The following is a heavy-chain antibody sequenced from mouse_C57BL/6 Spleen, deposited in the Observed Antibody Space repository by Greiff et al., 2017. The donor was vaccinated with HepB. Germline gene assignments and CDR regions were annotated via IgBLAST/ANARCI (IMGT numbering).Heavy chain of an antibody. J-gene: IGHJ1*03. D-gene: IGHD2-3*01. CDR2: INPSTGGT. CDR3: ARLDGYGYCDV. Sequence: EVQLQQSGPELVKPGASVKISCKASGYSFTGYYMHWVKQSSEKSLEWIGEINPSTGGTSYNQKFKGKATLTVDKSSSTAYMQLKSLTSEDSAVYYCARLDGYGYCDVWGTGTTVTVSS. CDR1: GYSFTGYY. V-gene: IGHV1-43*01.